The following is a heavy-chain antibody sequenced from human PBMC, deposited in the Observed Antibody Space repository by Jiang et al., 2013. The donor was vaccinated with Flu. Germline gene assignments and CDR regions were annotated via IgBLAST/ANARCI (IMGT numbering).Heavy chain of an antibody. CDR1: GGTFSSYA. V-gene: IGHV1-69*04. D-gene: IGHD3-10*01. CDR2: IIPILGIA. CDR3: AREGYGSGSYGFSNKLTIYYYYGMDV. Sequence: GAEVKKPGSSVKVSCKASGGTFSSYAISWVRQAPGQGLEWMGRIIPILGIANYAQKFQGRVTITADKSTSTAYMELSSLRSEDTAVYYCAREGYGSGSYGFSNKLTIYYYYGMDVVGPRDHGHRLL. J-gene: IGHJ6*02.